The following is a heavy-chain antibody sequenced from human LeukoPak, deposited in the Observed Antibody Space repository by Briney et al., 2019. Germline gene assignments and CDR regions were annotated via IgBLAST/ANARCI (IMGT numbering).Heavy chain of an antibody. CDR3: ARVKDERYSSGWYQDY. CDR1: GFTFSSYW. J-gene: IGHJ4*02. D-gene: IGHD6-19*01. V-gene: IGHV3-7*02. CDR2: IKQDGSEK. Sequence: GGSLRLSCAASGFTFSSYWMSWVRQAPGKGLEWVANIKQDGSEKYYVDSVKGRFTISRDNAKKSLYLQMNSLRAEDTAVYYCARVKDERYSSGWYQDYWGQGTLVTVSS.